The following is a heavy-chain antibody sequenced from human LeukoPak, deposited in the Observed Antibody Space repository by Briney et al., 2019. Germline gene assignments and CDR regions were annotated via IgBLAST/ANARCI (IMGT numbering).Heavy chain of an antibody. Sequence: PSETLSLTCTVSGGSISSYYWSWIRQPPGKGLEWIGFFYYSGSTNYNPSLKSRVTISVDTSKNQFSLKLSSVTAADTAVHYCARLGPEEMSTGRAFGIWGQGTLVSVSS. V-gene: IGHV4-59*08. CDR2: FYYSGST. CDR3: ARLGPEEMSTGRAFGI. CDR1: GGSISSYY. D-gene: IGHD5-24*01. J-gene: IGHJ3*02.